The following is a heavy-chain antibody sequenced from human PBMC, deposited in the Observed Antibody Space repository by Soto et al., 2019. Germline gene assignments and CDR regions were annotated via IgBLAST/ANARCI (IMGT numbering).Heavy chain of an antibody. D-gene: IGHD4-17*01. CDR3: ARVWTTVTNWFDP. CDR2: IYHSGST. J-gene: IGHJ5*02. Sequence: SETLSLTCAVSGGSISSSNWWSWVRQPPGKGLEWIGEIYHSGSTNYNPSLKSRVTISVDKSKNQFSLKLSSVTAADTAAYYCARVWTTVTNWFDPWAQGTLVTVSS. V-gene: IGHV4-4*02. CDR1: GGSISSSNW.